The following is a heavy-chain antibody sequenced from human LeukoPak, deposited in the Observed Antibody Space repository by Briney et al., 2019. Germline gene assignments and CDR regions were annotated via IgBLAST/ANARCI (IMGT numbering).Heavy chain of an antibody. CDR2: ISSSGSTI. D-gene: IGHD6-19*01. CDR3: AKIGSGWAYDAFDI. J-gene: IGHJ3*02. CDR1: GFTFSSYE. Sequence: GGSLRLSCAASGFTFSSYEMNWVRQAPGKGLEWVSYISSSGSTIYYADSVKGRFTISRDNAKKSLYLQMNSLRAEDTALYYCAKIGSGWAYDAFDIWGQGTMVTVSS. V-gene: IGHV3-48*03.